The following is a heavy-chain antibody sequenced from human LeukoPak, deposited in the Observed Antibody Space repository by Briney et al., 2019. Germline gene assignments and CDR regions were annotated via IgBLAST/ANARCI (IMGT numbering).Heavy chain of an antibody. D-gene: IGHD2-21*02. CDR3: AKRYPISAVVTAAPFDY. J-gene: IGHJ4*02. CDR2: ISGSGGST. Sequence: PGGSLRLSCAASGFTFSSYAMSWVRQAPGKGLEWVSAISGSGGSTYYADSVKGWFTISRDNSKNTLYLQMNSLRAEDTAVYYCAKRYPISAVVTAAPFDYWGQGTLVTVSS. CDR1: GFTFSSYA. V-gene: IGHV3-23*01.